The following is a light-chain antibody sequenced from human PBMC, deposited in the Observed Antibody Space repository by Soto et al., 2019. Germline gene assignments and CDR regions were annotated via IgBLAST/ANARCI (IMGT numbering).Light chain of an antibody. Sequence: QSALTQPASVSGSPGQSITISCTGTSSDVGGYNYVSWYQQHPGKAPKLMIYDVSNRPSGVSNRFSGSKSDNTASLTISGLQAEDEADYYCSSYTSSSTYVFGGGTQLTVL. V-gene: IGLV2-14*01. J-gene: IGLJ2*01. CDR3: SSYTSSSTYV. CDR1: SSDVGGYNY. CDR2: DVS.